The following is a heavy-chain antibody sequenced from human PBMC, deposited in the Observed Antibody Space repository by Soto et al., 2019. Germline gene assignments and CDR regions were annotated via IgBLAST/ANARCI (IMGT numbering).Heavy chain of an antibody. CDR2: ISTENGNT. J-gene: IGHJ4*02. CDR1: GYTFITNA. D-gene: IGHD3-22*01. V-gene: IGHV1-18*04. CDR3: ARDSSSGTFDN. Sequence: ASGKVSCKASGYTFITNAITWGRQAPGQGLEWMGWISTENGNTNYAQNLQGRVILTRDRSTNTAYMELRSLRPEDTATYYCARDSSSGTFDNWGQGALVTVSS.